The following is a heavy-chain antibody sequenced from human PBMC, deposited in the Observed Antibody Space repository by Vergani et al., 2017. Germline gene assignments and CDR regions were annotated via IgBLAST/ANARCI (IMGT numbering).Heavy chain of an antibody. CDR1: GFTFSSYS. V-gene: IGHV3-21*01. D-gene: IGHD3-3*01. J-gene: IGHJ6*02. Sequence: EVQLVESGGGLVKPGGSLRLSCAASGFTFSSYSMNWVRQAPGKGLEWVSSISSSSSYIYYADSVKGRFTISRDNAKNSLYLQMNSLGAEETAVYYCARGGYYEFWSGYWGPLDANYYYYGMDVWGQGTTVTVSS. CDR3: ARGGYYEFWSGYWGPLDANYYYYGMDV. CDR2: ISSSSSYI.